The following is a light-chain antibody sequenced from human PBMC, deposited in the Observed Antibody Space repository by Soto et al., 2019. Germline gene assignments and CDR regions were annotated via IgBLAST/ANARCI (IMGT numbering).Light chain of an antibody. V-gene: IGLV2-14*01. CDR1: SINVGGYNY. CDR2: DVS. J-gene: IGLJ1*01. Sequence: QSSLSQPAPLSGAPGQSITLSCTGTSINVGGYNYVSWYQQHPGKAPKLMIYDVSNRPSGVSNRFSGSKSGNTASLTISGLQAEDEADYYCSSYTSSSRVFGTGTKVTVL. CDR3: SSYTSSSRV.